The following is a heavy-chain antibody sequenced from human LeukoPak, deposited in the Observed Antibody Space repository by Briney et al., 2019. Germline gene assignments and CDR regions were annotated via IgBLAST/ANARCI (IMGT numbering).Heavy chain of an antibody. J-gene: IGHJ6*03. Sequence: GASVKVSCKASGCSFADYYMHWVRQAPGQGLEWMGWIKPNSGGTRSAQKFQGRVTMTRDTSISTAYMELSSLRSEDTAVYYCARLASSGSYSYYYYYMDVWGKGTTVTISS. CDR3: ARLASSGSYSYYYYYMDV. V-gene: IGHV1-2*02. CDR2: IKPNSGGT. D-gene: IGHD1-26*01. CDR1: GCSFADYY.